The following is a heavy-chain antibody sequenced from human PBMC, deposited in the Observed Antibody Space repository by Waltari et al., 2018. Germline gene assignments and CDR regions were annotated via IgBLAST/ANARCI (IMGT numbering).Heavy chain of an antibody. D-gene: IGHD3-22*01. V-gene: IGHV1-69*10. CDR1: GGRFNTHA. J-gene: IGHJ5*01. CDR3: ARDRQSGFYHRCFDS. Sequence: QVQLVQSGAEVKKPGSSVRVSCQASGGRFNTHAINWVRQAPGQGLEWMGGVIPILGLANYAETFQGRVTITADKSTTTAYMELSSLRSDDTAVYYCARDRQSGFYHRCFDSWGQGTLVTVSS. CDR2: VIPILGLA.